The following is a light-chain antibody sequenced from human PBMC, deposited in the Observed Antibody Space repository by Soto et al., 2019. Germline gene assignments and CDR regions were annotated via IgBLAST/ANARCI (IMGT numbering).Light chain of an antibody. CDR1: SSNIGSHT. CDR2: SNT. CDR3: AAWDDSLNGVV. V-gene: IGLV1-44*01. J-gene: IGLJ2*01. Sequence: QSVLTQPPSASGTPGQTIAISCSGGSSNIGSHTVNWYQQLPGTAPRLLIYSNTQRPSGVPDRFSGFKSGTSASLAISGLHSDYDGDYYCAAWDDSLNGVVFGGGTKLTVL.